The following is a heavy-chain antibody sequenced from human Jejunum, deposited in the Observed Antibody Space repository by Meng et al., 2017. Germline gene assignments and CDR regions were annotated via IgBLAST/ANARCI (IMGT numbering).Heavy chain of an antibody. V-gene: IGHV4-61*01. Sequence: HVRLKESGPGLVRPSETLSLTCTVSGDSVSSDNYYWSWIRQPSGQGLEWIGYVYYSGHTDYNPSLKRRVTISIDKSTNQFSLRLSSVTAADTAVYYCARVILYSGSYYFDFWGQGTLVTVSS. CDR1: GDSVSSDNYY. CDR3: ARVILYSGSYYFDF. J-gene: IGHJ4*02. D-gene: IGHD1-26*01. CDR2: VYYSGHT.